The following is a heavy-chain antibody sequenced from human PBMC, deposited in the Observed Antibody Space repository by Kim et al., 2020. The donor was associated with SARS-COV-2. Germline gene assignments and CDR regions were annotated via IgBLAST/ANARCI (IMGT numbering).Heavy chain of an antibody. Sequence: GGSLRLSCAASGFTFSSYAMNWVRQAPGKVLEWVATIFNSGGSTYYADTVKGRFSISRDNSKNTLYLQLNSLRVDDTAVYYCVIPRLGHWGQGNMVTVSS. CDR2: IFNSGGST. CDR1: GFTFSSYA. CDR3: VIPRLGH. J-gene: IGHJ4*02. V-gene: IGHV3-23*01.